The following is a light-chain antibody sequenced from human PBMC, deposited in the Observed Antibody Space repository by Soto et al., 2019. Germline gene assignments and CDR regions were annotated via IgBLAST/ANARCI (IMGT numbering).Light chain of an antibody. V-gene: IGKV3-20*01. J-gene: IGKJ1*01. CDR3: QQYGSSGT. CDR2: GAS. CDR1: QSVNIY. Sequence: EIVLTQSPGTLSLSPGERATLSCRASQSVNIYLAWYQQKPGQAPRLLIFGASYRATGIPARFSGSGSRTDFTLTISRLEPEDFAVYYCQQYGSSGTFGQGTKV.